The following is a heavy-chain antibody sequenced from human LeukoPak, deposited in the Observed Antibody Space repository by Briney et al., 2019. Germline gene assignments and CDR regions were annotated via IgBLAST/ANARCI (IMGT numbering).Heavy chain of an antibody. CDR2: IYYSGST. CDR1: GGSISSYY. CDR3: ARHPQDSSGYYRLPDY. D-gene: IGHD3-22*01. Sequence: SETLSLTCTVSGGSISSYYWSWIRQPSGKGLEWIGYIYYSGSTNYNPSLKSRVTISVDTSKNQFSLKLSSVTAADTAVYYCARHPQDSSGYYRLPDYWGQGTLVTVSS. V-gene: IGHV4-59*01. J-gene: IGHJ4*02.